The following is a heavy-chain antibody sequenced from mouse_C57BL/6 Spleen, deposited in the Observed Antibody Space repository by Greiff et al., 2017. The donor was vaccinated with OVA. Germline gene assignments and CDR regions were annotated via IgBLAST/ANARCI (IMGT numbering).Heavy chain of an antibody. CDR3: ARAEDGSSRWFAY. Sequence: EVKLVESGPGLVKPSQSLSLTCSVTGYSITSGYYWNWIRQFPGTNLEWMGYISYDGSNNYNPSLKNRISIPRDTSKNQFVLKLNSVTTEDTATYYCARAEDGSSRWFAYWGQGTLVTVSA. J-gene: IGHJ3*01. V-gene: IGHV3-6*01. CDR2: ISYDGSN. CDR1: GYSITSGYY. D-gene: IGHD1-1*01.